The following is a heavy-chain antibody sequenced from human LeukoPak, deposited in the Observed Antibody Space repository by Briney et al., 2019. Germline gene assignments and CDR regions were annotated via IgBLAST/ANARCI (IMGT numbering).Heavy chain of an antibody. CDR2: INPNSGDT. Sequence: GASVKVSCKASGYSFTDSYMHWVRQAPGQGLEWMGWINPNSGDTNYAQKFQGRVTMTRDTSISTAYMELIRMTSDDTAVYYCATSGGTSGPELDYWGQGTPVTVSS. J-gene: IGHJ4*02. CDR3: ATSGGTSGPELDY. CDR1: GYSFTDSY. D-gene: IGHD3-3*01. V-gene: IGHV1-2*02.